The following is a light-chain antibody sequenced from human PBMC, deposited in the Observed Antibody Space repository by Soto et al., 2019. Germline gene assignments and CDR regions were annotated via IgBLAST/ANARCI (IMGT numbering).Light chain of an antibody. Sequence: QSALTQPASVSGSPGQSITISCTGTSSDVGAYNYVCWYKQHPGKAPQLMIYEVTNRPSGVSDRFSGSKSGNTASLTISGLQAEDEADYYCSSNTRSSTLYVFGTGTKLTVL. CDR1: SSDVGAYNY. CDR3: SSNTRSSTLYV. CDR2: EVT. V-gene: IGLV2-14*01. J-gene: IGLJ1*01.